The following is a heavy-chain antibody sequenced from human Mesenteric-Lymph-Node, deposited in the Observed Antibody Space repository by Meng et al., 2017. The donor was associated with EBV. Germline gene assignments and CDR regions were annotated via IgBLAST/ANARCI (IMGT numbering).Heavy chain of an antibody. CDR3: AKAEGGTYPPFDS. Sequence: HDCCPGRGQPLDPLPLLFVCYGGYISSNTWWACVRQPPGKGLEWIGEIYHSGSTNYNPSLKSRVTISVDKSKNQFSLKLISVTAADTAIYYCAKAEGGTYPPFDSWGQGTLVTVSS. CDR1: GGYISSNTW. V-gene: IGHV4-4*02. J-gene: IGHJ4*02. CDR2: IYHSGST. D-gene: IGHD1-7*01.